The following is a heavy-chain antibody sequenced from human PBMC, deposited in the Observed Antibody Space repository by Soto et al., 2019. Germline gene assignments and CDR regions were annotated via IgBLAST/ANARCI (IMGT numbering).Heavy chain of an antibody. CDR1: GFTFSSYA. J-gene: IGHJ4*02. Sequence: GGSLRRSCAASGFTFSSYAMHWVRQAPGKGLEYVSAISSNGGGTDYANSVKGRFTISRDNSKNTLYLQMGSLRAEDMAVYYCARGGCGYEFDYWGQGTLVTVSS. CDR2: ISSNGGGT. V-gene: IGHV3-64*01. CDR3: ARGGCGYEFDY. D-gene: IGHD5-12*01.